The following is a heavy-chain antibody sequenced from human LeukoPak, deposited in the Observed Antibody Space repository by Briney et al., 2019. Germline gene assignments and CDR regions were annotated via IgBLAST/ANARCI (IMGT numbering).Heavy chain of an antibody. CDR3: AREDYGPGSYNFDY. J-gene: IGHJ4*02. V-gene: IGHV1-2*02. Sequence: ASVKVSCKASGYTFTGYYMHWVRQAPGQGLEWMGWINPNSGGTNYAQKFQGRVTMTRDTSISTAYMELSRLRSDDTAVYYCAREDYGPGSYNFDYWGQGTLVTVSS. CDR1: GYTFTGYY. CDR2: INPNSGGT. D-gene: IGHD3-10*01.